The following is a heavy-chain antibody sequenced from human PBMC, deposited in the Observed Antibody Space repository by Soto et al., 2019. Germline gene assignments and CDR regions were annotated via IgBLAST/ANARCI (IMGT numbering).Heavy chain of an antibody. D-gene: IGHD2-15*01. CDR3: ARIRDEDCSGGSCYYYFDY. Sequence: QVTLKESGPVLVKPTETLTLTCTVSGFSLSNARMGVSWIRQPPGKALEWLAHIFSNDEKSYSTSLKSRLTISKDTSKSQVVLTMTTMDPVDTATYYCARIRDEDCSGGSCYYYFDYWGQGTLVTVSS. CDR1: GFSLSNARMG. V-gene: IGHV2-26*01. J-gene: IGHJ4*02. CDR2: IFSNDEK.